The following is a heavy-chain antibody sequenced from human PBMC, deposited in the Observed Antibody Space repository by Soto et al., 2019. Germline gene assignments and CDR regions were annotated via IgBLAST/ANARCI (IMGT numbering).Heavy chain of an antibody. D-gene: IGHD2-21*01. V-gene: IGHV3-21*01. Sequence: VGSLRLSCAASGFTFSNYKMNWVRQAPGKGLEWISAISSGDSYIYYADSVKGRFTISRDDAKNSLYLQMSSLSVEDTAVYYCVRDIPRTSFDLWGQGTLVTISS. CDR3: VRDIPRTSFDL. CDR2: ISSGDSYI. CDR1: GFTFSNYK. J-gene: IGHJ4*02.